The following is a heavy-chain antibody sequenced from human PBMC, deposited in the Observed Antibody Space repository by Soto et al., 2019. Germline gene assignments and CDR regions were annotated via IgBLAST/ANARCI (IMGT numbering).Heavy chain of an antibody. CDR3: AKEYSSVWSHWYVDL. J-gene: IGHJ2*01. D-gene: IGHD6-19*01. CDR1: GFDFNNYG. CDR2: VSHDGTAK. V-gene: IGHV3-30*18. Sequence: QVQLVESGGGVVQPGRSLRLSCAGSGFDFNNYGIQWVRQAPGKGLEWVAVVSHDGTAKIYADPVKGRFTISRDGSENMVYLQVDSLRVEDTAVYYCAKEYSSVWSHWYVDLGGRGTLVTVSS.